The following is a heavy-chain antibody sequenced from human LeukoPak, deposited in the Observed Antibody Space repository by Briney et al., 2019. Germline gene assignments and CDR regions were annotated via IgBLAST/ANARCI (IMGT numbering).Heavy chain of an antibody. D-gene: IGHD2-15*01. CDR1: GFTFSSYA. J-gene: IGHJ4*02. CDR2: ISNSGGNT. Sequence: PGGSLTLSCAPSGFTFSSYAMSWVRQAPGKGLEWVSAISNSGGNTYYADSVKGRFTISRDNSKDTLSLQMNSLRAEDTAVYYCVLKVRFDYWGQGTLVTVSS. V-gene: IGHV3-23*01. CDR3: VLKVRFDY.